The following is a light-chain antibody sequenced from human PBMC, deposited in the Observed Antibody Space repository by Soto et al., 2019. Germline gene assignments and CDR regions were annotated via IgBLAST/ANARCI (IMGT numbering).Light chain of an antibody. Sequence: IVMTQSPSTLSVLPGERATLSCRASQSISSNLAWYQQKPGQAPRLLSYAASTRATGIPARFSGSGSGTEFTLTISSLQSEDFAVYYCQQYYNWPRTFGQGTKVDI. J-gene: IGKJ1*01. CDR2: AAS. CDR1: QSISSN. V-gene: IGKV3-15*01. CDR3: QQYYNWPRT.